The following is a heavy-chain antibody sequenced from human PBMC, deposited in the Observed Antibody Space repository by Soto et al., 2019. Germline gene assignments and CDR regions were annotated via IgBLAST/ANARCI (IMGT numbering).Heavy chain of an antibody. CDR2: IDPSDSYT. J-gene: IGHJ6*02. CDR1: GYSFTSYW. CDR3: ARHWQWLVGGMAV. D-gene: IGHD6-19*01. Sequence: PGQSLKISCKGSGYSFTSYWISLVRQMPGKGLEWMGRIDPSDSYTNYSPSFQGHVTISADKSISTAYLQWSGLKASDTAMYYCARHWQWLVGGMAVWGQGTMVTVSS. V-gene: IGHV5-10-1*01.